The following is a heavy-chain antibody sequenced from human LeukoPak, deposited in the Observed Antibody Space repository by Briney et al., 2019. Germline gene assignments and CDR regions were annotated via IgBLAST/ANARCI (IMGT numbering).Heavy chain of an antibody. V-gene: IGHV1-46*01. CDR1: GYTFTSYY. J-gene: IGHJ5*02. CDR3: ARGRSLSSSGPVSWFDP. CDR2: INPSGGST. D-gene: IGHD6-19*01. Sequence: GASVKVSCKASGYTFTSYYMHWVRQAPGQGLEWMGIINPSGGSTSYAQKFQGRVTMTRDTSTSTVYMELSSLRSEDTAVYYCARGRSLSSSGPVSWFDPWGQGTLVTVSS.